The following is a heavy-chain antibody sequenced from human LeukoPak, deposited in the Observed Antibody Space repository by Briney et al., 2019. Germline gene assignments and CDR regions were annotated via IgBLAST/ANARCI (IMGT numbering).Heavy chain of an antibody. CDR2: IIGGAGGT. V-gene: IGHV3-23*01. D-gene: IGHD5-18*01. CDR3: ARDRGYSYFDY. CDR1: GFSFSSHG. Sequence: GGTLRLSCAASGFSFSSHGMSWVRQAPGKGLEWVSGIIGGAGGTYYADSVKCLFPISRDNAKNSLYLPMNSLRAEDTAVYYCARDRGYSYFDYWGQGALVTVSS. J-gene: IGHJ4*02.